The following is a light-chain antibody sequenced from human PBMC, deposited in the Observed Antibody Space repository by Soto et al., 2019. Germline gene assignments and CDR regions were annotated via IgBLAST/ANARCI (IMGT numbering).Light chain of an antibody. J-gene: IGKJ2*01. V-gene: IGKV3-20*01. Sequence: EIVLTQSPGTLSLSPGERATLSCRASQSVSSNYLAWYQQKPGQAPRLLIYGASSRATGIPDRFTGSGSGTDFTLTISRLEPEDFAVYYCQQNGSSPHTFGQGTKLEI. CDR1: QSVSSNY. CDR2: GAS. CDR3: QQNGSSPHT.